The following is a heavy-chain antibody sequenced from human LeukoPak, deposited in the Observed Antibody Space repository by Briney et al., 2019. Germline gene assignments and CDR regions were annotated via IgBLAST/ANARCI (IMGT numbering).Heavy chain of an antibody. J-gene: IGHJ4*02. V-gene: IGHV3-48*04. CDR1: GFTFSSYS. D-gene: IGHD3-22*01. CDR3: VRIRPYYDSSGYLDY. CDR2: ISSSSSTI. Sequence: GGSLRLSCAASGFTFSSYSMNWVRQAPGKGLEWASYISSSSSTIYYADSVKGRFTISRDNAKNSLYLQMNSLRAEDTAVYYCVRIRPYYDSSGYLDYWGQGTLVTVSS.